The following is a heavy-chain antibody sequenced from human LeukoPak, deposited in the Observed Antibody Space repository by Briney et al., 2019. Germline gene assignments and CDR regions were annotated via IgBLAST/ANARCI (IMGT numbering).Heavy chain of an antibody. CDR3: AKGTGDYYGSGSYYNTFDY. CDR2: IRGSGGST. CDR1: GFTFSSYA. J-gene: IGHJ4*02. Sequence: GGSLRLSCAASGFTFSSYAMSWVRQAPGKGLEWVSAIRGSGGSTYYADSVKGRFTISRDNSKNTLYLQMNSLRAEDTAVYYCAKGTGDYYGSGSYYNTFDYWGQGNVVIV. V-gene: IGHV3-23*01. D-gene: IGHD3-10*01.